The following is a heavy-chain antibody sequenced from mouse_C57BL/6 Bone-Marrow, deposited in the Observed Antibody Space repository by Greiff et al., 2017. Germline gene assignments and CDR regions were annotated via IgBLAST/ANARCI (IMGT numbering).Heavy chain of an antibody. CDR3: ARHEDRRATVVGAMDY. D-gene: IGHD1-1*01. CDR2: FYPGGGSI. J-gene: IGHJ4*01. V-gene: IGHV1-62-2*01. Sequence: QVQLQQSGAELVKPGASVTLSCKASGYTFTEYTIPWVQQRSGQGLAWIGWFYPGGGSIKYTAKFKDKATLTADKSSRTVYMELSRLTSEDSAVYFCARHEDRRATVVGAMDYWGQGTSGTVAA. CDR1: GYTFTEYT.